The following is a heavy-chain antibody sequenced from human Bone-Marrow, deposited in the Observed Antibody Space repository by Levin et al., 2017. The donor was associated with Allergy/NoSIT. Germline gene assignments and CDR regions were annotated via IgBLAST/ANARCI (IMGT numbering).Heavy chain of an antibody. J-gene: IGHJ4*02. CDR3: ARTSGYDSEGDY. CDR2: IIPVFGTA. D-gene: IGHD5-12*01. V-gene: IGHV1-69*15. Sequence: GLEWMGRIIPVFGTANYAQRFQDRITIIADESTSTAYMELNSLSSEDTAMFYCARTSGYDSEGDYWGQGTLVTVSS.